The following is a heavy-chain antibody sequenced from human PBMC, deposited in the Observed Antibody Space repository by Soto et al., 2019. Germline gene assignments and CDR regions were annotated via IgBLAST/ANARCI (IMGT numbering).Heavy chain of an antibody. Sequence: QVQLRESGPGLVEASGTLSLTCAVSTGSISSGNWWSWVRQPPGKGLEWIGEIYYTGATHYNPSLKIRITMTNDQSTVNFYLSLRAATAADTSVYYCARVFSSGSGWMYYFDFWGQGTLVSVSS. V-gene: IGHV4-4*02. CDR2: IYYTGAT. CDR3: ARVFSSGSGWMYYFDF. J-gene: IGHJ4*02. CDR1: TGSISSGNW. D-gene: IGHD6-25*01.